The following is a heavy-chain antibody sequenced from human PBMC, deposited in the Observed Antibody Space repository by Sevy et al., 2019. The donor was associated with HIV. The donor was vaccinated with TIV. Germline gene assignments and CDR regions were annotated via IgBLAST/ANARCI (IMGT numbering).Heavy chain of an antibody. CDR1: GFTFDDYA. V-gene: IGHV3-9*01. CDR3: AKDIALIGVAGTYYYYGMEV. D-gene: IGHD6-19*01. Sequence: GGSLRLSCAASGFTFDDYAMHWVRQAPGKGLEWVSGISWNSGSIGYADSVEGRFTISRDNAKNSLYLQMNSLRAEDTALYYCAKDIALIGVAGTYYYYGMEVWGKGTTVTVSS. CDR2: ISWNSGSI. J-gene: IGHJ6*04.